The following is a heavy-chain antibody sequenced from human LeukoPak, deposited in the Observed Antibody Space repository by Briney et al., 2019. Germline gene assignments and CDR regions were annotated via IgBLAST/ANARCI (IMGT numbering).Heavy chain of an antibody. J-gene: IGHJ5*02. D-gene: IGHD5-12*01. CDR3: ARVELIVALPTSFDP. Sequence: SVTLSLTCAVYGGSFNGYYWIWIRQPPGKGLEWIGEINHSGSTNYNPSLKSRVTISVDTSKNQFSLKLSSVTSAVTAMYYCARVELIVALPTSFDPWGQGTLVTVSS. CDR1: GGSFNGYY. V-gene: IGHV4-34*01. CDR2: INHSGST.